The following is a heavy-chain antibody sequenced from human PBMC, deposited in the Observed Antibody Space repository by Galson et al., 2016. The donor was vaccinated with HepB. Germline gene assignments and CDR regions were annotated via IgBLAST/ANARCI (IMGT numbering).Heavy chain of an antibody. D-gene: IGHD3-10*01. CDR3: SREMTGSYFD. CDR2: IRGDGIVS. V-gene: IGHV3-7*01. Sequence: SLRLSCAASGFTFHAHWMNWVRQAPGKGLEWVANIRGDGIVSDYAEYVRGRVTISRDNAKNSLYLQMKGLRVDETAVYYCSREMTGSYFDWGQGTLVTGSS. CDR1: GFTFHAHW. J-gene: IGHJ4*02.